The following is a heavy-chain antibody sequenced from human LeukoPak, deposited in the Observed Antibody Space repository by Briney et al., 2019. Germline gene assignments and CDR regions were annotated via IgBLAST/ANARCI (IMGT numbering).Heavy chain of an antibody. Sequence: PSETLSLTCTVSGYSISSGYYRGWIRQPPGKGLEWIGSIYHSGSTYYNPSLKSRVTISVDTSKNQFSLKLSSVTAADTAVYYCARQSSGYFFYFDYWGQGTLVTVSS. V-gene: IGHV4-38-2*02. CDR3: ARQSSGYFFYFDY. D-gene: IGHD3-22*01. CDR1: GYSISSGYY. CDR2: IYHSGST. J-gene: IGHJ4*02.